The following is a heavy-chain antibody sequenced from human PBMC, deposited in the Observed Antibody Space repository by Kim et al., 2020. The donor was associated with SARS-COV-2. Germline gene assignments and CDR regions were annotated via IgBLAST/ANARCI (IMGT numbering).Heavy chain of an antibody. D-gene: IGHD1-26*01. CDR1: GFTFSDYY. V-gene: IGHV3-11*06. J-gene: IGHJ6*02. CDR3: ARGKLPPGGMDV. CDR2: ISSSSSYT. Sequence: LSLTCAASGFTFSDYYMSWIRQAPGKGLEWVSYISSSSSYTNYADSVKGRFTISRDNAKNSLYLQMNSLRAEDTAVYYCARGKLPPGGMDVWGQGTTVTVSS.